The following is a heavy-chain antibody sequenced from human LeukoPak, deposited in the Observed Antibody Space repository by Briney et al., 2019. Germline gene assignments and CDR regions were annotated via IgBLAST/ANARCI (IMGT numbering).Heavy chain of an antibody. D-gene: IGHD4-17*01. CDR1: GYTFTSYY. V-gene: IGHV1-2*04. CDR2: INPNSGGT. Sequence: GASVKVSCKASGYTFTSYYMHRVRQAPGQGLEWMGWINPNSGGTNYAQKFQGWVTMTRDTSISTAYMELSRLRSDDTAVYYCARGYGDLFDYWGQGTLVTVSS. J-gene: IGHJ4*02. CDR3: ARGYGDLFDY.